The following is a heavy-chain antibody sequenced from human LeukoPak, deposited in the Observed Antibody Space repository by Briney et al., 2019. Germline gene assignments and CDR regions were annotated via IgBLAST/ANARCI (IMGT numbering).Heavy chain of an antibody. Sequence: ASVKVSCKASGYTFTSYGISWVRQAPGQGLEWMGWISAYNGNTNYAQKLQGRVNMTTDTSTSTAYMELRSLRSDDTAVYYCARLKTRYGDYVWFDPWGQGTLVTVSS. CDR3: ARLKTRYGDYVWFDP. J-gene: IGHJ5*02. V-gene: IGHV1-18*01. CDR2: ISAYNGNT. CDR1: GYTFTSYG. D-gene: IGHD4-17*01.